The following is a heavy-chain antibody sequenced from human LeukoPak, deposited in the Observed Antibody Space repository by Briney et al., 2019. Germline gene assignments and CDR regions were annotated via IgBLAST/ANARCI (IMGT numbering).Heavy chain of an antibody. CDR1: GFTFSTNA. CDR2: INGSSDVI. V-gene: IGHV3-23*01. J-gene: IGHJ4*02. Sequence: GGSLRLSCAGSGFTFSTNAMSWVRQAPGKGLEWVSAINGSSDVIYYADSVKGRFAISRDNSRNTVYLQMNRLRAEDTAMYYCAKADHHFDYWGQGALVTVSS. CDR3: AKADHHFDY.